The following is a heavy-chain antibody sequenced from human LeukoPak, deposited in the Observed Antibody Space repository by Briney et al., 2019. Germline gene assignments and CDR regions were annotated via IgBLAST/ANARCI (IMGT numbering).Heavy chain of an antibody. Sequence: ASVKVSCKASGYTFTSHGISWVRQAPGQGLEWMGMINPSGGSTSYAQKFQGRVTMTMDTSASTAYMELRSLRSDDTAVYYCARDSFYGSGSSDFDYWGQGTLVTVSS. CDR2: INPSGGST. D-gene: IGHD3-10*01. V-gene: IGHV1-18*01. CDR3: ARDSFYGSGSSDFDY. J-gene: IGHJ4*02. CDR1: GYTFTSHG.